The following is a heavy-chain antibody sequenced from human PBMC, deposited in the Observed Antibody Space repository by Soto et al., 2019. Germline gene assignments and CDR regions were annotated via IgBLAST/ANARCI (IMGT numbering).Heavy chain of an antibody. CDR1: GFTFSSYG. V-gene: IGHV3-33*08. J-gene: IGHJ2*01. CDR3: ARWPSSSSSDWYFDL. Sequence: GGSLRLSCAASGFTFSSYGMHWVRQAPGKGLEWVAVIWYDGSNKYYADSVKGRFTISRDNSKNTLYLQMNSLRAEDTAVYYCARWPSSSSSDWYFDLWGRGTLVTVSS. CDR2: IWYDGSNK. D-gene: IGHD6-6*01.